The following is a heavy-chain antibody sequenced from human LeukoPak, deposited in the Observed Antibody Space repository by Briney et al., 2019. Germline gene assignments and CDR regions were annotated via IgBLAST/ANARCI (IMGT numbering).Heavy chain of an antibody. Sequence: GGSLGLFCAASGFTFSSYSMNWVRQAPGKGLEWVSYISSSSSTIYYADSVKGRFTISRDNAKNSLYLQMNSLRAEDTAVYYCARDFLGPSDYWGQGTLVTVSS. CDR3: ARDFLGPSDY. CDR1: GFTFSSYS. V-gene: IGHV3-48*01. J-gene: IGHJ4*02. CDR2: ISSSSSTI.